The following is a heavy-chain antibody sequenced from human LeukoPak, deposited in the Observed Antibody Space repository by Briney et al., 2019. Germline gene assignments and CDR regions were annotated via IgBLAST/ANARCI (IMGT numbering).Heavy chain of an antibody. CDR2: IYYSGGT. CDR3: ARTRGGAGMALTFHFDY. J-gene: IGHJ4*02. D-gene: IGHD6-13*01. CDR1: GASTSSGSYY. V-gene: IGHV4-39*01. Sequence: SETLSLTCTVAGASTSSGSYYWGWLRQPPGKGREWIGTIYYSGGTYHNPSLESRVTISVDTSNNHFPLKLSSVTAADTAVYYCARTRGGAGMALTFHFDYWGQGTLVTVSS.